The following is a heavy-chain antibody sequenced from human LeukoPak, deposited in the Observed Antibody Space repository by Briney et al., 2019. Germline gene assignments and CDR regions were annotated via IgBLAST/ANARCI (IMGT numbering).Heavy chain of an antibody. Sequence: GGSLRRSCAASGFTFNTYTMNWVRQAPGKGLEWVSSISSSSNNINYADSVKGRFTISRDNAMNSVHLQMNSLRVEDTAVYYCARGYQRPDYWGQGTLITVSS. CDR2: ISSSSNNI. D-gene: IGHD2-2*01. J-gene: IGHJ4*02. CDR1: GFTFNTYT. CDR3: ARGYQRPDY. V-gene: IGHV3-21*01.